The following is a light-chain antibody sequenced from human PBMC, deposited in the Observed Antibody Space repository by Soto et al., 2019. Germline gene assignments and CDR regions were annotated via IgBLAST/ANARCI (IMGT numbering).Light chain of an antibody. CDR3: AAWDGSLNRYV. CDR1: TSNIGSSA. V-gene: IGLV1-44*01. J-gene: IGLJ1*01. Sequence: SVLTPPPPGSGTPRQRGTLSCSWSTSNIGSSAVNWYQQLPGTAPKLLIYANDQRPSGVPARFSGSKSGTSASLAISGLQSEDEADYYCAAWDGSLNRYVFAAGTKVTVL. CDR2: AND.